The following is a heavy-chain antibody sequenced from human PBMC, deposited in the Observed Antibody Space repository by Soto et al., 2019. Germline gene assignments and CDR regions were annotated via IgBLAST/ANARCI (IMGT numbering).Heavy chain of an antibody. CDR3: AKDRGIYCSSTSCYGSDGMDV. D-gene: IGHD2-2*01. J-gene: IGHJ6*02. CDR2: ISWNSGSI. Sequence: PGGSLRLSCAASGFTFDDYAMHWVRQAPGKGLEWVSGISWNSGSIGYADSVKGRFTISRDNAKNSLYLQMNSLRAEDTALYYCAKDRGIYCSSTSCYGSDGMDVWGQGTTVTV. V-gene: IGHV3-9*01. CDR1: GFTFDDYA.